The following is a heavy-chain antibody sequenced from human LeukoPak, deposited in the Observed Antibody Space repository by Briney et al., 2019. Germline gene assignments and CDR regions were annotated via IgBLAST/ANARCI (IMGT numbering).Heavy chain of an antibody. CDR1: GFTFSGSA. CDR3: ARDKSSRGYSYGN. D-gene: IGHD5-18*01. J-gene: IGHJ4*02. CDR2: IRSKANSYAT. V-gene: IGHV3-73*01. Sequence: PGGSLRLSCAASGFTFSGSAMHWVRQASGKGLEWVGRIRSKANSYATAYAASVKGRFTISRDDSKNTAYLQMNSLKTEDTAVYYCARDKSSRGYSYGNWGQGTLVTVSS.